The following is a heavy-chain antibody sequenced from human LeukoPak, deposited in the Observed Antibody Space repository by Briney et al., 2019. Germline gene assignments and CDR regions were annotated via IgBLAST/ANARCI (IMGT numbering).Heavy chain of an antibody. CDR3: AKVGLAAAGTEFDY. CDR1: GFTFSSYA. CDR2: ISYDGSNK. D-gene: IGHD6-13*01. V-gene: IGHV3-30*18. Sequence: GGSLRLSCAASGFTFSSYAMSWVRQAPGKGLEWVAVISYDGSNKYYADSVKGRFTISRDNSKNTLYLQMNSLRAEDTAVYYCAKVGLAAAGTEFDYWGQGTLVTVSS. J-gene: IGHJ4*02.